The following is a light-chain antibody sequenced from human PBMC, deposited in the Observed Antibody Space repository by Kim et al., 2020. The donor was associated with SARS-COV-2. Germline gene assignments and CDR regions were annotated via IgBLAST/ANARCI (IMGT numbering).Light chain of an antibody. CDR2: EDD. Sequence: GKTVTSSCTRSSGIIDCNYVQWYQQRPGCVPTTVIYEDDQRPSGVSNRFSGSIDNSSNSASLTISGLRTEDEADYYCQSYNRDNVIFGGGTQLTVL. V-gene: IGLV6-57*03. J-gene: IGLJ2*01. CDR1: SGIIDCNY. CDR3: QSYNRDNVI.